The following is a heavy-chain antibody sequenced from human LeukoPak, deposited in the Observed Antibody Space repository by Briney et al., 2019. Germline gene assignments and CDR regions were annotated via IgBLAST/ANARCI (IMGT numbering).Heavy chain of an antibody. J-gene: IGHJ3*02. CDR3: ARSRVVVTADAFDI. D-gene: IGHD2-21*02. CDR2: ISAYNGNT. Sequence: ASVKVSCKASGYTFTTFGISWVRQAPGQGLEWMGWISAYNGNTNYAQELQGRVTMTTDTSTSTAYMELGSLRSDDTAVYYCARSRVVVTADAFDIWGQGTMVTVSS. V-gene: IGHV1-18*01. CDR1: GYTFTTFG.